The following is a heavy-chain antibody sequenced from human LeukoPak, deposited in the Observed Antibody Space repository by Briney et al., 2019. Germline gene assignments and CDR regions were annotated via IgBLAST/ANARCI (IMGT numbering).Heavy chain of an antibody. CDR2: ISGSGVST. J-gene: IGHJ4*02. CDR3: AKTFTSRISISVADYFDY. Sequence: PVGSLRVSCADPGFTLIIYAMSWVRQAPGEGLGWGSAISGSGVSTYYADTVKCRFTNSRDNSKNTLYLQMNKLRAEDTAVYYCAKTFTSRISISVADYFDYWGQGTLVTVSS. D-gene: IGHD6-19*01. CDR1: GFTLIIYA. V-gene: IGHV3-23*01.